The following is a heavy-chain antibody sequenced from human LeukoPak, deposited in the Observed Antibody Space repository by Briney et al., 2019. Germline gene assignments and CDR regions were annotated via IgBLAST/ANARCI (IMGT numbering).Heavy chain of an antibody. D-gene: IGHD2-8*01. CDR2: FIPIFGAA. CDR3: ARQGSRCNGVCSFDY. V-gene: IGHV1-69*13. Sequence: GASVKVSCKPSGDTFSSYAISSVRQAPGPGLEWMGEFIPIFGAANYTQKFRGRVTITADESTSPAYMELSSLRSEDTAVYYCARQGSRCNGVCSFDYWGQGTLVTVSS. J-gene: IGHJ4*02. CDR1: GDTFSSYA.